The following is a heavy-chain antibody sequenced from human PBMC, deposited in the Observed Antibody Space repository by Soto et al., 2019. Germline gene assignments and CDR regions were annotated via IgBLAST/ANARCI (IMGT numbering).Heavy chain of an antibody. CDR2: IIPISETT. J-gene: IGHJ6*02. D-gene: IGHD3-22*01. CDR1: GGTFSSLD. CDR3: ARALLSHSYDSGGYDSYFHAMDV. Sequence: QVQLVQSGAEVKKPGSSVKVSCKASGGTFSSLDINWVRQAPGQGLEWMGGIIPISETTNYAQIFQDRVSIVADISTSTAYMELSRLRSEDTAVYYCARALLSHSYDSGGYDSYFHAMDVWGQGTPVTVSS. V-gene: IGHV1-69*06.